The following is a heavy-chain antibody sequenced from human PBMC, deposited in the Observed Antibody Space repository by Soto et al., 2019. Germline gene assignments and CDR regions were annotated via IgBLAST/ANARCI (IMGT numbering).Heavy chain of an antibody. CDR3: WVYGDCALDY. CDR2: LNSDGSST. D-gene: IGHD4-17*01. CDR1: GFTFSSYW. J-gene: IGHJ4*02. Sequence: EVQLVESGGGLVQPGGSLRLSCAASGFTFSSYWMHWVRQAPGKGLVWVSRLNSDGSSTSYADSVKGRFTVSRDNAKNTLYLQMNSLRAEDTAVYYCWVYGDCALDYWGQGTLVIVSS. V-gene: IGHV3-74*01.